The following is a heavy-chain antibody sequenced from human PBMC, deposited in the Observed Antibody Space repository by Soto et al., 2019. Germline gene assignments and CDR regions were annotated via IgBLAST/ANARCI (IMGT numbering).Heavy chain of an antibody. V-gene: IGHV1-69*08. Sequence: SVKVSCKASGGTFSSYTISWVRQAPGQGLEWMGRIIPNHGKANYAQNFQGRLTMTTDTSTTTAYMELSSLRSEDTAVYYCARDDSSGPGRFDPWGQGTLVTVPS. CDR3: ARDDSSGPGRFDP. CDR2: IIPNHGKA. D-gene: IGHD3-22*01. CDR1: GGTFSSYT. J-gene: IGHJ5*02.